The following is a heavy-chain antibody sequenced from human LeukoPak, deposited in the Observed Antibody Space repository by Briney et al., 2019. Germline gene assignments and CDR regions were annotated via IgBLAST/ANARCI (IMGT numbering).Heavy chain of an antibody. Sequence: GASVKVSCKASGYTFTTYGISWVRQAPGEGPEWMGWISPYNDNTKYAQKLQGRVTMTTDTSTSTAYMELRSLRSDDTAVYYCAREMPAADGSDAFDIWGQGTMVTVPS. CDR1: GYTFTTYG. CDR3: AREMPAADGSDAFDI. V-gene: IGHV1-18*01. J-gene: IGHJ3*02. CDR2: ISPYNDNT. D-gene: IGHD6-13*01.